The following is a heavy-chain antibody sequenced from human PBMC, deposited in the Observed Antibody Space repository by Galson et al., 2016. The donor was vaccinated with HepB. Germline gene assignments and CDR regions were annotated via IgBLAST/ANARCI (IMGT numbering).Heavy chain of an antibody. CDR3: TTDDYYEGSTYYPGFDP. CDR2: IKCKADGETI. J-gene: IGHJ5*02. Sequence: SLRLSCAATGFTFSKAWMSWVRQAPGKGLEWVGRIKCKADGETIDAAAPVKGRFIFSRDDSKNTLYLQMNSLKIEDTAVYHCTTDDYYEGSTYYPGFDPWGQGTLVTVSS. D-gene: IGHD3-22*01. CDR1: GFTFSKAW. V-gene: IGHV3-15*01.